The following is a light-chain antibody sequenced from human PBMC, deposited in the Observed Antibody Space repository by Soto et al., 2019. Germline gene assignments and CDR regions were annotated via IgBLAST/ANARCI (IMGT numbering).Light chain of an antibody. CDR3: QQYAGSSYT. J-gene: IGKJ2*01. Sequence: EIVLTQSPGTLSLSPGERTTLSCRASQSVSSNYLVWYQQKPGQAPRPLIYGASTRATGIPDRFSGSGSGTDFTLTISRLEPEDFAVYYCQQYAGSSYTFGRGTKLEIK. V-gene: IGKV3-20*01. CDR2: GAS. CDR1: QSVSSNY.